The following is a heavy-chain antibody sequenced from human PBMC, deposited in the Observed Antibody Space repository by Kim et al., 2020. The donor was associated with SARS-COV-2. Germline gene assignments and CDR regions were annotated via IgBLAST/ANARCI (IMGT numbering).Heavy chain of an antibody. V-gene: IGHV5-10-1*01. CDR2: IDPSDSYT. J-gene: IGHJ3*02. D-gene: IGHD3-9*01. Sequence: GESLKISCKGSGYSFTSYWISWVRQMPGKGLEWMGRIDPSDSYTNYSPSFQGHVTISADKSISTAYLQWSSLKASDTAMYYCASDTYYDILTGYPGGQDAFDIWGQGTIVAVSS. CDR1: GYSFTSYW. CDR3: ASDTYYDILTGYPGGQDAFDI.